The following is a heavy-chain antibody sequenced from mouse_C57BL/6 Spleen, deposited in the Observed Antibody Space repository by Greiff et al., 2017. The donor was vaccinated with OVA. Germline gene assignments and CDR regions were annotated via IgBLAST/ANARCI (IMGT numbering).Heavy chain of an antibody. V-gene: IGHV1-15*01. CDR2: IDPETGGT. Sequence: QVQLQQSGAELVRPGASVTLSCKASGYTFTDYEMHWVKQTPVHGLEWIGAIDPETGGTAYNQKFKGKAILTADKSSSTAYMELRSLTSEDSAVYYCTRSANGNYRSWFAYWGQGTLVTVSA. CDR1: GYTFTDYE. J-gene: IGHJ3*01. CDR3: TRSANGNYRSWFAY. D-gene: IGHD2-1*01.